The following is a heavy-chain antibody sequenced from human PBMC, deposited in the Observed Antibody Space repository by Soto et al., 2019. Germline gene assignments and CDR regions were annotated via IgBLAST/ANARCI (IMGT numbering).Heavy chain of an antibody. J-gene: IGHJ4*02. Sequence: QVQLVQSGAEVKKPGASVKVSCKASGYTFTSNHMHWVRQAPGQGLEWMGIINPSGGSATYAQQFQGRVTATRDTSTSTVNMELTSLRPADTAVYYCARGTSGGSCHYWGQRTLVTVSS. CDR1: GYTFTSNH. CDR2: INPSGGSA. CDR3: ARGTSGGSCHY. D-gene: IGHD2-15*01. V-gene: IGHV1-46*01.